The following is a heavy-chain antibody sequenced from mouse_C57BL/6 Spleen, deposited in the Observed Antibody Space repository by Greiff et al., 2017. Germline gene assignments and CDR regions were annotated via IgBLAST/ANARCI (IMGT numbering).Heavy chain of an antibody. CDR1: GYTFTSYG. Sequence: VQLQQPGTDLVKPGASVKLSCQASGYTFTSYGMHWVNQRPGKGLEWIGNINPSNGGTNYNEKFKSKATLTVDKSSSTAYMQLSSLTSEDSAVYYCAKKGSNYGFDGWGQATTLSVST. CDR3: AKKGSNYGFDG. D-gene: IGHD2-5*01. CDR2: INPSNGGT. J-gene: IGHJ2*01. V-gene: IGHV1-53*01.